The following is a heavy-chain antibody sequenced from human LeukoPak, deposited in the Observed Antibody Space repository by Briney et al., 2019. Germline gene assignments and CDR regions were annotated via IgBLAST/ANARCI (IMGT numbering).Heavy chain of an antibody. CDR3: ARGVGPDAHKKAGGLFDY. D-gene: IGHD2-15*01. Sequence: ASVKVSCKASGYTFTGYYMHWVRQAPGQGLEWMGRINPNSGGTNYAQKFQGRVTMTRDTSIGTAYMELSRLRSDDTAVYYCARGVGPDAHKKAGGLFDYWGQGTLVTVSS. J-gene: IGHJ4*02. CDR1: GYTFTGYY. V-gene: IGHV1-2*06. CDR2: INPNSGGT.